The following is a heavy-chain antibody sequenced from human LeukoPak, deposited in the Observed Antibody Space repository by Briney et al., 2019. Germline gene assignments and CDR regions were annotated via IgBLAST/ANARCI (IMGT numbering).Heavy chain of an antibody. CDR3: ARDPYSGTYGDTYYYYMDV. D-gene: IGHD1-26*01. V-gene: IGHV3-11*04. Sequence: GGSLRLSCAASGFTFSDYYISWIRQAPGKGLEWVSYISSSGSTIYYADSVKGRFTISRDNAKNSLYLQMNSLRAEDTAVYYCARDPYSGTYGDTYYYYMDVWGKGTTVTISS. CDR2: ISSSGSTI. J-gene: IGHJ6*03. CDR1: GFTFSDYY.